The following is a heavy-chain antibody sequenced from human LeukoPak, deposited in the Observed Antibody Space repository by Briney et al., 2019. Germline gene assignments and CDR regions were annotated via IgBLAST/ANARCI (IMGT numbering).Heavy chain of an antibody. J-gene: IGHJ3*02. CDR3: ARSVLYDITMVRGPLRDYAFDI. CDR2: INPNSGGT. V-gene: IGHV1-2*02. D-gene: IGHD3-10*01. CDR1: GYTFTGYY. Sequence: ASVKVSCKASGYTFTGYYMHWVRQAPGQGLEWMGWINPNSGGTNYAQKFQGRVTMTRDTSISTAYMELSRLRSDDTAVYYYARSVLYDITMVRGPLRDYAFDIWGQGTMVTVSS.